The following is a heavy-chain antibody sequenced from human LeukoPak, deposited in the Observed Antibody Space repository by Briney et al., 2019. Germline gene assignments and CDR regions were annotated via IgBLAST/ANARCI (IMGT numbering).Heavy chain of an antibody. J-gene: IGHJ4*02. V-gene: IGHV3-23*01. Sequence: GGSLRLSCAASGFTFGSFSMSWVRQAPGKGLEWVSVISGSGETTFYADSVRGRFTISRDNSKSTLYLQMTSLRAEDTGAYYCAKDPLRQLMYFDYWGQGTLVTVSS. CDR1: GFTFGSFS. CDR3: AKDPLRQLMYFDY. D-gene: IGHD2-8*01. CDR2: ISGSGETT.